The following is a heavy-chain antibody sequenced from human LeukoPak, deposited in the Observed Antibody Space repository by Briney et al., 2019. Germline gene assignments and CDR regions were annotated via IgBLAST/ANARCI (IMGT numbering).Heavy chain of an antibody. CDR1: GYSFDNYG. Sequence: GASVKVSCKASGYSFDNYGITWVRQAPGQGFEWMGWISGYTGHAKYAQKVQDRVTMTTDTSTSTAFMELRSLRSDDSAIYYCARGRLSMVGGLLSQAFDIWGQGTMVTVSS. J-gene: IGHJ3*02. V-gene: IGHV1-18*01. D-gene: IGHD3-10*01. CDR2: ISGYTGHA. CDR3: ARGRLSMVGGLLSQAFDI.